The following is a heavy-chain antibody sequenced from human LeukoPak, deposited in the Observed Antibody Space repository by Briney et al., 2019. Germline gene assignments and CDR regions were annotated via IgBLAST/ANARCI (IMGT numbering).Heavy chain of an antibody. V-gene: IGHV4-4*02. J-gene: IGHJ4*02. CDR3: ARTLHPPNLNWYFDY. CDR1: GGSINNNKW. CDR2: VYRSGDT. Sequence: SETLSLTCAVSGGSINNNKWWSWVRQPPGKGLEWIGEVYRSGDTNYNPSLESRVTITVDKSKDHVSLRLNSVTAADTAVYYCARTLHPPNLNWYFDYWGQGVLVTVSS. D-gene: IGHD1-1*01.